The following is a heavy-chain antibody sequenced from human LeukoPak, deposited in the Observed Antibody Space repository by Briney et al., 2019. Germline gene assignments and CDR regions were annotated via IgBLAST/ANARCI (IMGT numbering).Heavy chain of an antibody. CDR2: ISSGTYI. J-gene: IGHJ4*02. CDR1: GFTFSRFE. CDR3: ARVHTVVTPFDS. V-gene: IGHV3-48*03. D-gene: IGHD4-23*01. Sequence: GGSLRLSCVASGFTFSRFEMNWVRQAPGKGPEWISHISSGTYIAYADSVKGRFTISRDNAKSSLYLQMNSLRAEDTAVYYCARVHTVVTPFDSWGQGTLVTVSS.